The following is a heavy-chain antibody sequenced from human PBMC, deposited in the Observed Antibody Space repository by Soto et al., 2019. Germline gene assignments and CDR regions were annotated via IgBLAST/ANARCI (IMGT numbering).Heavy chain of an antibody. J-gene: IGHJ4*01. CDR3: ARDAGGPYDN. D-gene: IGHD2-15*01. CDR2: IYYSGST. Sequence: PXETLSLTCTVSGAPITINYWSWIRQAPGKGLEWIGYIYYSGSTTYNPSLKSRVTMSADTSKDQFSLKLNSVTAADTAVYYCARDAGGPYDNWGPGTLVTVSS. V-gene: IGHV4-59*01. CDR1: GAPITINY.